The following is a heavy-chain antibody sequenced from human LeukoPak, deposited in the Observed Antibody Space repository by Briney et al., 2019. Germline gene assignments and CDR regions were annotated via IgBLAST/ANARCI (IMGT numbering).Heavy chain of an antibody. V-gene: IGHV3-7*01. Sequence: GGSLRLSCAASGFTVSSNYMSWVRQAPGKGLEWVANIKKDGSEKYYVDSVKGRFTISRDNAKTSLYLQMNSLRAEDTAVYYCARHLSGITGYTYGRGIDYWGQGTLVTVSS. CDR1: GFTVSSNY. CDR3: ARHLSGITGYTYGRGIDY. CDR2: IKKDGSEK. J-gene: IGHJ4*02. D-gene: IGHD5-18*01.